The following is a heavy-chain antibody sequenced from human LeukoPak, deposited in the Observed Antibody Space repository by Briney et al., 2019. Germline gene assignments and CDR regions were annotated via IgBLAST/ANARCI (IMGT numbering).Heavy chain of an antibody. D-gene: IGHD6-25*01. CDR3: ATQRLPDYYYYYMDV. V-gene: IGHV4-34*01. J-gene: IGHJ6*03. CDR1: GGSFSGYY. Sequence: SETLSLTCAVYGGSFSGYYWSWIRQPPGKGLEWIGEINHSGSTNYNPSLKSRVTISVDTSKNQFSLKLSSVTAADTAVYYCATQRLPDYYYYYMDVWGKGTTVTISS. CDR2: INHSGST.